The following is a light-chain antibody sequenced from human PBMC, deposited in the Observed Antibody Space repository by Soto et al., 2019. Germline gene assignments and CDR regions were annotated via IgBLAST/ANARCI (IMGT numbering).Light chain of an antibody. CDR2: RAS. V-gene: IGKV1-5*03. CDR1: QSISSW. J-gene: IGKJ1*01. CDR3: HQYDRASWT. Sequence: DIPMTQSPSTLSASVGDRVIITCRASQSISSWLAWYQQKPGKAPNLLIYRASTLKSGITSRFSGSGSGTEFTLTISSLQPDDFATYYCHQYDRASWTFGQGTKVEIK.